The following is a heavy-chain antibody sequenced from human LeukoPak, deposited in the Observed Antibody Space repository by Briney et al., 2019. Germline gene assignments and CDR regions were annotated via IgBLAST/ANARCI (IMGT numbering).Heavy chain of an antibody. CDR1: GGSFSGYY. CDR3: ARAPWGYYGSGSYYNPHGLYDY. D-gene: IGHD3-10*01. J-gene: IGHJ4*02. V-gene: IGHV4-34*01. Sequence: PSETLSLTCAVYGGSFSGYYWSWIRQPPGKGLEWIGEINHSGSTNYNPSLKSRVTISVDTSKNQFSLKLSSVTAADTAVYYCARAPWGYYGSGSYYNPHGLYDYWGQGTLVTVSS. CDR2: INHSGST.